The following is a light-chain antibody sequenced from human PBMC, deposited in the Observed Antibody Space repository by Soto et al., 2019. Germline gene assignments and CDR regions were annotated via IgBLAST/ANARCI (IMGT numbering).Light chain of an antibody. Sequence: EIVMTQSPATLSVSPGERATLSCRASQSVSSNLAWYQQKPGQAPRLLVYGASTRGTGVPARFSGSGSGTDFTVTIRSLQSEDFAVYYCQQYNNWPRTFGQGTKVEIK. CDR3: QQYNNWPRT. CDR2: GAS. J-gene: IGKJ1*01. V-gene: IGKV3-15*01. CDR1: QSVSSN.